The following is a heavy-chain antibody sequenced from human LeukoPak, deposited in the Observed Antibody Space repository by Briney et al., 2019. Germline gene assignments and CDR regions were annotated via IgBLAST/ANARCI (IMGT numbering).Heavy chain of an antibody. CDR2: INNDGSST. V-gene: IGHV3-74*01. CDR1: GFTFSSYW. D-gene: IGHD6-19*01. CDR3: AKAGPDTAVAGHKPFDY. Sequence: GGSLRLSCGASGFTFSSYWMHWVRQAPGKGLVWVSRINNDGSSTSYADSVQGRVTISRDNVKNTLYLQMNSPRAETTPLYYCAKAGPDTAVAGHKPFDYWGQGTRVSVSS. J-gene: IGHJ4*02.